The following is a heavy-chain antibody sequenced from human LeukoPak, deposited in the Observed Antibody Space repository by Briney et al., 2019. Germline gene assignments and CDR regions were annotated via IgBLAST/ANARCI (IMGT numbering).Heavy chain of an antibody. D-gene: IGHD6-13*01. CDR2: ISGSGGST. CDR3: AKDQRTISSSWYVDWFDP. J-gene: IGHJ5*02. Sequence: GGSLRLSCAASGFTFSSYAMSWVRQAPGKGLEWVSAISGSGGSTYYADSVKGRFTISRDKSKNTLYLQMNSLRAEDTAVYYCAKDQRTISSSWYVDWFDPWGQGTLVTVSS. CDR1: GFTFSSYA. V-gene: IGHV3-23*01.